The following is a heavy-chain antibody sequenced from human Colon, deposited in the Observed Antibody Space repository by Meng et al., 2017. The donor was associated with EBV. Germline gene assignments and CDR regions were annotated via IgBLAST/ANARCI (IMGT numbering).Heavy chain of an antibody. CDR3: ARGKQDAWELLAY. J-gene: IGHJ4*02. CDR1: GVSISSNIR. CDR2: IDDSGST. Sequence: VHMQESGPGLVKPSGTLSLTCGVSGVSISSNIRWTWVRQPPGKGLEWIGDIDDSGSTNYNPSLNSRISISLGKSKNHFSLKVNSVTAADTAVYYCARGKQDAWELLAYWGQGALVTVSS. V-gene: IGHV4-4*02. D-gene: IGHD1-26*01.